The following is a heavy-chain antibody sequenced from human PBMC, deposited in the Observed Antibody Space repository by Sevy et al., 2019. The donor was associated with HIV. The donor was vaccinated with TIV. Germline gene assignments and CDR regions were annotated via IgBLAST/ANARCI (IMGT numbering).Heavy chain of an antibody. CDR1: AFTFSSYW. CDR3: ARESLLWFGGGHGYYYGMDV. V-gene: IGHV3-7*01. D-gene: IGHD3-10*01. CDR2: IKQDGSEK. J-gene: IGHJ6*02. Sequence: GGSLRLSCAASAFTFSSYWMSWVRQAPGKGLEWVANIKQDGSEKYYVDSVKGRFTISRDNAKNSLYLQMNSLRAEDTAVYYCARESLLWFGGGHGYYYGMDVWGQGTTVTVSS.